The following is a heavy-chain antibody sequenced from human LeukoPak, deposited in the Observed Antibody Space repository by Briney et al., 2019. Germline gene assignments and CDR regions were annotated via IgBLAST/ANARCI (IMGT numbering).Heavy chain of an antibody. CDR1: GFTFSSYA. CDR2: ISGNGGRT. CDR3: AKDPSGSSWYNFDY. J-gene: IGHJ4*02. D-gene: IGHD6-13*01. V-gene: IGHV3-23*01. Sequence: GGSLRLSCAASGFTFSSYAMNWVRQAPGKGLEWVSVISGNGGRTYYRDSVKGRFTISRDNSKNTLNLQMNSLRAEDTAVYYCAKDPSGSSWYNFDYWGQGTLVTVSS.